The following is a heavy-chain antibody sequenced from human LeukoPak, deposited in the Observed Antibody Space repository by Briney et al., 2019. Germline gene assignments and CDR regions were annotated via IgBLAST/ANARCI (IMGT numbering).Heavy chain of an antibody. CDR1: GGSISSSSYY. Sequence: SETLSLTCTVSGGSISSSSYYWGWIRQPPGKGLEWIGNIHYSGSTYYNPSLKSRVTISVDTSKSQFSLILSSVTAADTAVYYCARDAWGTKFGPWGQGTLVTVSS. J-gene: IGHJ5*02. CDR3: ARDAWGTKFGP. CDR2: IHYSGST. V-gene: IGHV4-39*07. D-gene: IGHD1-1*01.